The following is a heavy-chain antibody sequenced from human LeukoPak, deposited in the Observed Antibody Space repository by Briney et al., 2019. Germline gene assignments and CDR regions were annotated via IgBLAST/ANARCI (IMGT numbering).Heavy chain of an antibody. J-gene: IGHJ2*01. CDR1: GGCISSGGYY. V-gene: IGHV4-31*03. CDR3: ARLGARNPIFDL. Sequence: SETLSLTCTVSGGCISSGGYYWSWTRQHPGKGLEWIGYIYYSGSTYYNPSLKSRVTISVDTSKNQFSLKLSSVTAADTAVYYCARLGARNPIFDLWGRGTLVTVSS. D-gene: IGHD1-14*01. CDR2: IYYSGST.